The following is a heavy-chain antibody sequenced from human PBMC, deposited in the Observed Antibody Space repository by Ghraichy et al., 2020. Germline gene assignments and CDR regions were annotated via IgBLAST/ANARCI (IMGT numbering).Heavy chain of an antibody. CDR3: ARRQLDYYGMDV. CDR2: INTDGSNL. V-gene: IGHV3-74*01. Sequence: GGSLRLSSAASGFTFDRYWIHWVRQAPGKGLVWVARINTDGSNLRYADSVKGRFTISRDNANNTVFLQMSSLRGEDTATYYCARRQLDYYGMDVWGQGTTVTVSS. CDR1: GFTFDRYW. J-gene: IGHJ6*02. D-gene: IGHD1-1*01.